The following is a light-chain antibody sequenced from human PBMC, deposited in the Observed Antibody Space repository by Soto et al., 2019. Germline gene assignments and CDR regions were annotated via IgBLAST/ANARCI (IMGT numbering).Light chain of an antibody. CDR3: QQFRNWPWT. V-gene: IGKV3D-15*01. CDR2: AGS. J-gene: IGKJ1*01. CDR1: QSVTSIN. Sequence: EIVLTQSPGTLSLSPGERATLSCRASQSVTSINLAWYQHKPGQAPRLLIHAGSTRATGITARISGSGSGTEFTLTISSLQSEDFAVYYCQQFRNWPWTFGPGTQVDIK.